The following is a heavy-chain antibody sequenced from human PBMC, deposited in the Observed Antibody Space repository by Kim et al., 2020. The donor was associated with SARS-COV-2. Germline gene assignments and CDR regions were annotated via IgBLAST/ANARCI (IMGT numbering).Heavy chain of an antibody. CDR3: ARGRTGLRLGELSRKGRVFDY. CDR2: INHSGST. D-gene: IGHD3-16*02. V-gene: IGHV4-34*01. CDR1: GGSFSGYY. Sequence: SETLSLTCAVYGGSFSGYYWSWIRQPPGKGLEWIGEINHSGSTNYNPSLKSRVTISVDTSKNQFSLKLSSVTAADTAVYYCARGRTGLRLGELSRKGRVFDYWGQGTLVTVSS. J-gene: IGHJ4*02.